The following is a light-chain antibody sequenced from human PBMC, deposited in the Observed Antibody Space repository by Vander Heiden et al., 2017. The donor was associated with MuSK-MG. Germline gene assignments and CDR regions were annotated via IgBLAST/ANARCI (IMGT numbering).Light chain of an antibody. V-gene: IGKV2-30*01. CDR1: QSLVYSDGNTY. CDR3: MQGTHWPWT. Sequence: DVVMTQSPLSLPVTLGQPASISCRSSQSLVYSDGNTYLNWFQQRPGQSPRRLIYKVSSRDSGVSDRFSGSGSGTDFTLHISRVEAEDVGLYYCMQGTHWPWTLGQGTKVEIK. CDR2: KVS. J-gene: IGKJ1*01.